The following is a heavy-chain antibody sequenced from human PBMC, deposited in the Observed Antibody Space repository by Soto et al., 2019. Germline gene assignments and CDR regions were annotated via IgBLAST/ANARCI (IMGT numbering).Heavy chain of an antibody. V-gene: IGHV3-30-3*01. CDR1: GFTFSSYA. D-gene: IGHD5-12*01. CDR2: ISYDGSNK. Sequence: PGGSLSLSCAASGFTFSSYAMHWGRQAPGKGLEWVAVISYDGSNKYYADSVKGRFTISRDNSKNTLYLQMNSLRAEDTAVYYCAREGRRWLHRSFDYWGQGTLVTVSS. J-gene: IGHJ4*02. CDR3: AREGRRWLHRSFDY.